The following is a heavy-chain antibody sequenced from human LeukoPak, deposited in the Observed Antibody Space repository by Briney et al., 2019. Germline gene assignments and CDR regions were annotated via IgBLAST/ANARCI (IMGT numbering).Heavy chain of an antibody. V-gene: IGHV3-74*01. CDR3: AKSHSRVVRAGDAFDI. J-gene: IGHJ3*02. Sequence: GGSLRLSCAASGFTFSSYWMHWVRQAPGKGLVWVSRINSDGSSTSYADSVKGRFTISRDNAKNTLYLQMNSLRAEDTAVYYCAKSHSRVVRAGDAFDIWGQGTMVTVSS. CDR2: INSDGSST. D-gene: IGHD2-15*01. CDR1: GFTFSSYW.